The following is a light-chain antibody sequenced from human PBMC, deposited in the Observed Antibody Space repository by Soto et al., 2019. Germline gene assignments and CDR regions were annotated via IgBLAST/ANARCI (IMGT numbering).Light chain of an antibody. J-gene: IGKJ1*01. CDR2: FVS. Sequence: DIVMTQSPLPLSVTPGEPASISCRSSQSLLHSNGYNYLDWYLQKPGQSPQLLIYFVSNRASGVPDRFSGSGSGTDFTLKISRVEPEDVGVYYCMQALQTRTFGQGTKVDIK. V-gene: IGKV2-28*01. CDR3: MQALQTRT. CDR1: QSLLHSNGYNY.